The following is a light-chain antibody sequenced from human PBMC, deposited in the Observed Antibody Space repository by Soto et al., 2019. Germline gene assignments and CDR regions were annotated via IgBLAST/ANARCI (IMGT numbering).Light chain of an antibody. CDR1: QSISSY. Sequence: IQMTQSPSSLSASVGDRVTITCRASQSISSYLNWYQQKPGKAPKLLIYAASSLQSGVPSRFSGSGSGTSFTLTISSLQPEDFATYYCQQLNSYTSITFGQGTRLEIK. CDR2: AAS. CDR3: QQLNSYTSIT. V-gene: IGKV1-9*01. J-gene: IGKJ5*01.